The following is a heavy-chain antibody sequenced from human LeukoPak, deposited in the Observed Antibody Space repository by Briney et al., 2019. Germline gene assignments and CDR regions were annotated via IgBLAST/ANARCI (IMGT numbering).Heavy chain of an antibody. Sequence: QTGGPLRLSCAASGFTVSSNYMSWVRHAPGKGLEWVSVIYSGGSTYYADSVKGRFTISRHNSKNTLYLQMNSLRAEDTAVYYCARDGGYDSSGYYNNWFDPWGQGTLVTVSS. CDR2: IYSGGST. J-gene: IGHJ5*02. V-gene: IGHV3-53*04. D-gene: IGHD3-22*01. CDR1: GFTVSSNY. CDR3: ARDGGYDSSGYYNNWFDP.